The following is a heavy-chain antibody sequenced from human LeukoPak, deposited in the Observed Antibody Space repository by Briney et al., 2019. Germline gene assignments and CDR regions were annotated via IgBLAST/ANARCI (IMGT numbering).Heavy chain of an antibody. CDR3: AKFYGCHYYYYGMDV. CDR1: GFTFSSYA. D-gene: IGHD3-10*01. J-gene: IGHJ6*04. CDR2: ISDSGGTT. V-gene: IGHV3-23*01. Sequence: GGSLRLSCTAYGFTFSSYAMSWVRQAPGKGLEWVSDISDSGGTTYYADSVKGHFTISRANYENTLYLQMSSLRAEDTAVYYWAKFYGCHYYYYGMDVWGKGTTVTVSS.